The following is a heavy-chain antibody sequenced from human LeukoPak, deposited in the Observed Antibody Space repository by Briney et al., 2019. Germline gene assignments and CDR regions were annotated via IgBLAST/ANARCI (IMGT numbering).Heavy chain of an antibody. J-gene: IGHJ4*02. D-gene: IGHD2-21*01. V-gene: IGHV3-48*03. CDR3: ARQAPYSHFDY. Sequence: GGSLRLSCAASGFTFSSYEMNWVRQAPGKGLEWVSYISSSGSTIYYADPVKGRFTISRDNAKNSLYLQMNSLRAEDTAVYYCARQAPYSHFDYWGQGTLVTVSS. CDR1: GFTFSSYE. CDR2: ISSSGSTI.